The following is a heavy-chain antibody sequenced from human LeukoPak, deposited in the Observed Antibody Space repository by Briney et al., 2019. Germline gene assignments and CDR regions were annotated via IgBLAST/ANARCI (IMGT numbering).Heavy chain of an antibody. J-gene: IGHJ4*02. Sequence: GGSLRLSCAASGFTFSSYAMGWVRQAPGKGLEWVSAISGSGGSTYYADSVKGRFTISRDNSKNTLYLQMDSLRAEDTAVYYCATIAPPYQLLSLFDYWGQGTLVTVSS. CDR1: GFTFSSYA. CDR3: ATIAPPYQLLSLFDY. V-gene: IGHV3-23*01. D-gene: IGHD2-2*01. CDR2: ISGSGGST.